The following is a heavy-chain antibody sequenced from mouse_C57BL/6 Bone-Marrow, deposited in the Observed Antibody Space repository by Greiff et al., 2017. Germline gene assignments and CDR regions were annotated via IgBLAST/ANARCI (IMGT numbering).Heavy chain of an antibody. CDR3: ARHDTSSDGRYFDY. Sequence: EVQLVESGGDLVKPGGSLKLSCAASGFTFSSYGMSWVRQTPDKRLEWVATISSGGSYTYYPDSLKGRFTLSRDNTENTRYLQMSSLKSEDTAMYYCARHDTSSDGRYFDYWGQGTTLTVSS. D-gene: IGHD1-2*01. J-gene: IGHJ2*01. V-gene: IGHV5-6*01. CDR2: ISSGGSYT. CDR1: GFTFSSYG.